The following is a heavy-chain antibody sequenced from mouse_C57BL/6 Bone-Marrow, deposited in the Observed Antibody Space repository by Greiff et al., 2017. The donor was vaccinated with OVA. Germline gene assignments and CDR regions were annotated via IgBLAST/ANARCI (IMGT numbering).Heavy chain of an antibody. D-gene: IGHD2-3*01. CDR2: ISDGGSYT. CDR3: VVSFYDGYYGGYFDV. Sequence: DVQLVESGGGLVKPGGSLKLSCAASGFTFSSYAMSWVRQTPEKRLEWVATISDGGSYTYYPDNVKGRFTISRDNAKNNLYLQMSHLKSEDTAMYYCVVSFYDGYYGGYFDVWGTGTTVTVSS. CDR1: GFTFSSYA. J-gene: IGHJ1*03. V-gene: IGHV5-4*01.